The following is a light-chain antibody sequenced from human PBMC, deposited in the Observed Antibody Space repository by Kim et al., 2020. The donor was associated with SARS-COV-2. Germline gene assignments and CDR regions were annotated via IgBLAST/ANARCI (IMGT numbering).Light chain of an antibody. CDR1: SSDVGGYNY. CDR2: DVS. Sequence: QSALTQPASVSGSPGQSITIPCTGTSSDVGGYNYVSWYQQHPGKAPKRMIYDVSKRPSGVSNRFSGSKSGNTASLTISGLQAEDEADYYCSSYTSSSTFGVFGTGTKVAVL. V-gene: IGLV2-14*01. J-gene: IGLJ1*01. CDR3: SSYTSSSTFGV.